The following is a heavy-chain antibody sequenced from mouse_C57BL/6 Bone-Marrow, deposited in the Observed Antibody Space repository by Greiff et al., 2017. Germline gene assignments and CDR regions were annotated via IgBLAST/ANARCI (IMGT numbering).Heavy chain of an antibody. Sequence: EVQLQQSGAELVRPGASVKLSCTASGFNIKDDYMHWVKQRPEQGLEWIGWIDPANGDTEYASKVQGKATITADPSSNTAYLQLSSLTSEDTAVYYCTTSSILSYYGSSYENAMDYWGQGTSVTVSS. J-gene: IGHJ4*01. D-gene: IGHD1-1*01. CDR1: GFNIKDDY. CDR2: IDPANGDT. V-gene: IGHV14-4*01. CDR3: TTSSILSYYGSSYENAMDY.